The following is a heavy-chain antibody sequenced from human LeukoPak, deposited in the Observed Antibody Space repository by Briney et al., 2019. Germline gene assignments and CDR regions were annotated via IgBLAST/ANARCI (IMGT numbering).Heavy chain of an antibody. J-gene: IGHJ5*02. Sequence: ASVKVSCKAFGYTFTGYYLHWVRQAPGQGLEWTGWINPDSGGTNYAQNFQGRVTMTRDTSIDTAYMELSSLTSDDTAVYFCARLSLEDSGNYYNVKGFDPWGQGTLVTVSS. CDR3: ARLSLEDSGNYYNVKGFDP. V-gene: IGHV1-2*02. CDR2: INPDSGGT. D-gene: IGHD3-10*01. CDR1: GYTFTGYY.